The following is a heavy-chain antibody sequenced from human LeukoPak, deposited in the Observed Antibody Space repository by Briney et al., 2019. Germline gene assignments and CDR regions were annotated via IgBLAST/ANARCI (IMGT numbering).Heavy chain of an antibody. Sequence: PSETLSLTCTVSSGSISSGSYYWSWIRQPAGKGLEWIGSIYHSGSTYYNPSLKSRVTISVDTSKNQFSLKLSSVTAADTAVYYCARVFGARSSSSLWYYYYYMDVWGKGTTVTVSS. V-gene: IGHV4-39*07. CDR1: SGSISSGSYY. CDR2: IYHSGST. J-gene: IGHJ6*03. CDR3: ARVFGARSSSSLWYYYYYMDV. D-gene: IGHD6-6*01.